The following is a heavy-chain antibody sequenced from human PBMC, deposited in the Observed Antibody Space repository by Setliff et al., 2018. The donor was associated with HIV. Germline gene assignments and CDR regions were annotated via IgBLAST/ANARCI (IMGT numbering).Heavy chain of an antibody. J-gene: IGHJ6*03. CDR2: IYHSEST. CDR1: GYSISSGYY. CDR3: ARGFSGDYLFTGYMDV. Sequence: PSETLSLTCAVSGYSISSGYYWGWIRQPPGKGLEWIGSIYHSESTYYNPSLKSRVTISVDTSKNQFSLKLSSVTAADTAVYYCARGFSGDYLFTGYMDVWGKGTTVTVSS. D-gene: IGHD3-22*01. V-gene: IGHV4-38-2*01.